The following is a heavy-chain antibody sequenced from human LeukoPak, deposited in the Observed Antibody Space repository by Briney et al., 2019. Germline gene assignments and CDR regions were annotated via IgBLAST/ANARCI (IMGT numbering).Heavy chain of an antibody. CDR1: VVSIISSSYY. CDR2: IYYSGSA. V-gene: IGHV4-39*01. J-gene: IGHJ4*02. CDR3: ARHSYFAY. Sequence: SETPSLTCTVSVVSIISSSYYWGWTSQPPGKGLEWIGSIYYSGSAYYNPSLKSRVTISVDTSKNQFSLKLSSVTAADTAVYYCARHSYFAYWGQGTLVTVSS.